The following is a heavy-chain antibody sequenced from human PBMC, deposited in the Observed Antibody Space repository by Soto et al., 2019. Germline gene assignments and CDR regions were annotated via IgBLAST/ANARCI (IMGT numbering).Heavy chain of an antibody. V-gene: IGHV4-31*03. D-gene: IGHD6-6*01. CDR2: IYYTGST. CDR3: ARLSSSSSFDF. CDR1: GDSISSGGYF. J-gene: IGHJ4*02. Sequence: QVQLQESGPGLVKPSQTLSLTCTVSGDSISSGGYFWNWIRQHPGKGLEWIGLIYYTGSTFYNPSLRCRVTFSAAASKNHFSLKLTPVTAADTAVYFCARLSSSSSFDFWGQGTLVTVSS.